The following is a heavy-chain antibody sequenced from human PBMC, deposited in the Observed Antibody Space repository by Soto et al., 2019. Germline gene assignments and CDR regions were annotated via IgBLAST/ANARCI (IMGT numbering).Heavy chain of an antibody. CDR1: GGSFSGYY. D-gene: IGHD3-9*01. CDR3: GAPLPGLTIDY. J-gene: IGHJ4*02. V-gene: IGHV4-34*01. CDR2: INHSGST. Sequence: PSETLSLTCAVYGGSFSGYYWSWIRQPPGKGLEWIGEINHSGSTNYNPSLKSRVTISVDTSKNQFSLKLSSVTAADTAVYYCGAPLPGLTIDYRGPGTLVTVPS.